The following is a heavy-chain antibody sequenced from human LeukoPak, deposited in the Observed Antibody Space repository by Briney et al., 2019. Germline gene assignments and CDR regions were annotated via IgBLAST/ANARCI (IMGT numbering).Heavy chain of an antibody. CDR3: AIRLVVTATREYFQH. J-gene: IGHJ1*01. CDR2: IYYSGST. Sequence: PAETLSLTCTVSGASISSSSHYGGWIRQPPGKGLEWIGSIYYSGSTYYNPSLKSRVTISVDTSNNQFSLKLSSVTVADTATYYCAIRLVVTATREYFQHWGQGTLVTVSS. D-gene: IGHD2-21*02. CDR1: GASISSSSHY. V-gene: IGHV4-39*01.